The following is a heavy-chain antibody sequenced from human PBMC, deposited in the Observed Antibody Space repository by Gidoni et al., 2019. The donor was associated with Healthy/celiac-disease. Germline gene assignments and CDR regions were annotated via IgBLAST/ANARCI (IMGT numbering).Heavy chain of an antibody. J-gene: IGHJ4*02. CDR3: ARVGYYYDSSGYQDY. CDR1: GFTFSSYA. Sequence: QVQLVESGGGVVQPGRSLRLSCAASGFTFSSYAMHWVRQAPGKGLEWVAVRSYDGSNKYYADSVKGRFTISRDNSKNTLYLQMNSLRAEDTAVYYCARVGYYYDSSGYQDYWGQGTLVTVSS. D-gene: IGHD3-22*01. V-gene: IGHV3-30*04. CDR2: RSYDGSNK.